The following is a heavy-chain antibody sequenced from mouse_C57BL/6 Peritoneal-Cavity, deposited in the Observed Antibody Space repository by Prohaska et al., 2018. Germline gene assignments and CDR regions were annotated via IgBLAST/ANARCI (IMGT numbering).Heavy chain of an antibody. D-gene: IGHD1-1*01. J-gene: IGHJ3*01. V-gene: IGHV1-22*01. CDR2: INPNNGGT. Sequence: HGKSLEWIGYINPNNGGTSNNQKLNRKAKLTVNKSSSTAYMELRSRTLEDSAVYYCARGKGSSDPFAYWGQGTLVTVSA. CDR3: ARGKGSSDPFAY.